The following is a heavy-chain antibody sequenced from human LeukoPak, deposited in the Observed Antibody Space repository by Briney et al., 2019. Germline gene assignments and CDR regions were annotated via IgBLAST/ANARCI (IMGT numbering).Heavy chain of an antibody. V-gene: IGHV4-59*01. CDR2: ISYSGGT. CDR1: GNSIRSYQ. Sequence: TSETLSLTCTVSGNSIRSYQWSWFRQPPGKGLEWIGYISYSGGTVYSPSLRSRVTISVDTSKSQFSLKLSSVTAADTAVYYCARVGRGDHTWGSYSFDYWGQGILVTVSS. J-gene: IGHJ4*02. CDR3: ARVGRGDHTWGSYSFDY. D-gene: IGHD3-16*01.